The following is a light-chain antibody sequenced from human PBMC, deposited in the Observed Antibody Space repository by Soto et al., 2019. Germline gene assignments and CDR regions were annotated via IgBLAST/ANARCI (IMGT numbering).Light chain of an antibody. V-gene: IGKV3-20*01. CDR3: QQYGSSPAT. J-gene: IGKJ1*01. CDR2: GAS. CDR1: KSVNSNF. Sequence: EIVLTQSPATLSMSPGERASLFCRASKSVNSNFLAWYQQRPGQAPRLLVFGASSRATGIPERFSGSGSGTDFALTISRLEPEDFAVYYCQQYGSSPATFGQGTKVEIK.